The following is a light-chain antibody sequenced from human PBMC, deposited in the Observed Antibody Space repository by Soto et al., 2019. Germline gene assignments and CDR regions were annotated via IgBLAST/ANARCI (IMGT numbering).Light chain of an antibody. CDR1: QSITSSY. J-gene: IGKJ2*01. V-gene: IGKV3-20*01. Sequence: EMVLTQSPGTLSLSPGERATLSCRASQSITSSYLTWYQQKPGQAPRLLICGASRRATDIPDRFSGSGSGTDFTLTISRLEPEDFAVYYCQLYDSSSYTFGQGTKLEIK. CDR2: GAS. CDR3: QLYDSSSYT.